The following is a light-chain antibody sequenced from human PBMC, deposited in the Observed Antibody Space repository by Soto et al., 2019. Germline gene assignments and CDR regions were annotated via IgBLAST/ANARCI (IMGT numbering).Light chain of an antibody. CDR1: STDFVSYNR. V-gene: IGLV2-18*01. CDR3: SLYTSENTYV. J-gene: IGLJ1*01. CDR2: EAS. Sequence: QSALTQPPSVSGSPGQSVTISCTGTSTDFVSYNRVSWYQQPPGTAPKLIIYEASNRPSGVPDRFSGSKSGNTASLTISGLQAADEADYYCSLYTSENTYVFGTGTKVIV.